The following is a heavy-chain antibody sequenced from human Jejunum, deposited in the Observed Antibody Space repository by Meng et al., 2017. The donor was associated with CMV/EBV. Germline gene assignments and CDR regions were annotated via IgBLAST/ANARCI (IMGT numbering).Heavy chain of an antibody. CDR3: ARDVTILGRVQTLDS. CDR1: GFSFSIYS. V-gene: IGHV3-48*04. CDR2: ISSMSATM. J-gene: IGHJ4*02. D-gene: IGHD3-3*01. Sequence: GFSFSIYSMNWVRQVPGKGLEWVSYISSMSATMYYTDSVRGRFTISRDDAKNSLYLHMNNLRAEDTAIYYCARDVTILGRVQTLDSWGQGTLVTVSS.